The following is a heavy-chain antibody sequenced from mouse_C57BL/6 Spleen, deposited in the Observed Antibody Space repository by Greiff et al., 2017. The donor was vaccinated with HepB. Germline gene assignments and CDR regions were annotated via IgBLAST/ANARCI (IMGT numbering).Heavy chain of an antibody. CDR3: ARGGLYYGNYEFAY. Sequence: DVHLVESGPGLVKPSQSLSLTCSVTGYSITSGYYWNWIRQFPGNKLEWMGYISYDGSNNYNPSLKNRISITRDTSKNQFFLKLNSVTTEDTATYYCARGGLYYGNYEFAYWGQGTLVTVSA. D-gene: IGHD2-1*01. J-gene: IGHJ3*01. CDR1: GYSITSGYY. V-gene: IGHV3-6*01. CDR2: ISYDGSN.